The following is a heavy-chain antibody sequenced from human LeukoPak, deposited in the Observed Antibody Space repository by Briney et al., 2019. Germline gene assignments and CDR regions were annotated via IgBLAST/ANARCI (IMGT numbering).Heavy chain of an antibody. CDR1: GGTLSSYA. CDR3: ARAGGSGYYYYYMDV. V-gene: IGHV1-69*05. J-gene: IGHJ6*03. CDR2: IIPIFGTT. D-gene: IGHD3-10*01. Sequence: SVKVSCKASGGTLSSYAISWVRQAPGQGLEWMGRIIPIFGTTNYAQKFQGRVTITTDESTSTAYMDLSSLRSEDTAVYYCARAGGSGYYYYYMDVWGKGTTVTVSS.